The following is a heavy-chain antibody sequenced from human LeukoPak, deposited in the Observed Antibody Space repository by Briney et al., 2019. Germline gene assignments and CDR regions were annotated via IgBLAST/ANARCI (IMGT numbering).Heavy chain of an antibody. D-gene: IGHD1-26*01. CDR2: IYSGGST. CDR3: ARDSWGEGAMSDY. Sequence: PGGSLRLSCAASGFTVSSNYMSWVRQAPGKGLEWVSVIYSGGSTYYANSVKGRFTISRDNSKNTLYLQMNSLRAEDTAVYYCARDSWGEGAMSDYWGQGTLVTVSS. V-gene: IGHV3-66*01. J-gene: IGHJ4*02. CDR1: GFTVSSNY.